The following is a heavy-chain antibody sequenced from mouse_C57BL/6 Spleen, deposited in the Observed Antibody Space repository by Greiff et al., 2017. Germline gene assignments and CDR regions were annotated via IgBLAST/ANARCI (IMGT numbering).Heavy chain of an antibody. D-gene: IGHD2-1*01. Sequence: VQLQQSGPVLVKPGASVKMSCKASGYTFTDYYMNWVKQSHGKSLEWIGVINPYNGGTSYNQKFKGKATLTVDKSSSTAYMELNSLTSEDSAVYYCARVRGNYGAMDYWGQGTSVTVSS. CDR2: INPYNGGT. CDR1: GYTFTDYY. CDR3: ARVRGNYGAMDY. V-gene: IGHV1-19*01. J-gene: IGHJ4*01.